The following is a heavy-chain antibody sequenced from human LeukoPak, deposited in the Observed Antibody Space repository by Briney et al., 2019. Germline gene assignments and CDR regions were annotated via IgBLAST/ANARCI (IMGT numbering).Heavy chain of an antibody. D-gene: IGHD5-24*01. CDR2: IYPGDSDT. J-gene: IGHJ3*02. Sequence: GESLKISCKGSGYSFTSYWIGWVRQMPGKGLEWMGIIYPGDSDTRHSPSFQGQVTISADKSISTAYLQWSSLKASDTAMYYCARHRDGYNSNDAFDIWGQGTMVTVSS. V-gene: IGHV5-51*01. CDR1: GYSFTSYW. CDR3: ARHRDGYNSNDAFDI.